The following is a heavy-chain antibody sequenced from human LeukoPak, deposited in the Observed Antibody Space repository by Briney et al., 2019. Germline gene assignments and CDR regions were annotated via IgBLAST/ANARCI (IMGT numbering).Heavy chain of an antibody. J-gene: IGHJ3*02. D-gene: IGHD5-18*01. CDR1: GFTFSDYY. Sequence: GGSLRLSCAASGFTFSDYYMSWIRQAPGKGLEWVSYISSSGSTIYYADSVKGRFTISRDNAKNSLYLQMNSLRAEDTAVYYCARGPHSALDTDDAFDIWGQGTMVTVSS. CDR2: ISSSGSTI. CDR3: ARGPHSALDTDDAFDI. V-gene: IGHV3-11*04.